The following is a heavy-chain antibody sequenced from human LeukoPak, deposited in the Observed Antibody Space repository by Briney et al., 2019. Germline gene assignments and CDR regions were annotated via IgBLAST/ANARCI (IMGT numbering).Heavy chain of an antibody. V-gene: IGHV4-34*01. CDR1: GGSFSGYY. J-gene: IGHJ4*02. D-gene: IGHD3-22*01. CDR3: ARGPHTGVDYYDSSGYYY. CDR2: INHSGST. Sequence: SETLSLTCAVYGGSFSGYYWSWIRQPPGKGLEWIGEINHSGSTNYNPSLKSRVTISVDTSKNQFSLKLSTVTAADTAVYYCARGPHTGVDYYDSSGYYYWGQGTLVTVSS.